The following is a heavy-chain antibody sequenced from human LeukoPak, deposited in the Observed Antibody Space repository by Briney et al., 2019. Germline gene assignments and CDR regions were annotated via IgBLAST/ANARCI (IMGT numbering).Heavy chain of an antibody. Sequence: GGSLRLSCTASGFTFDDYSMSWVRPAPGRGMEWVGFIRSKGYGGTTKYVASVKGRFAISRDDSKSIAYLQMNSLKTEDTAVYYCTRRTHISDNYHRDVWGQGTLVAVSS. CDR3: TRRTHISDNYHRDV. V-gene: IGHV3-49*04. J-gene: IGHJ4*02. D-gene: IGHD2-21*01. CDR2: IRSKGYGGTT. CDR1: GFTFDDYS.